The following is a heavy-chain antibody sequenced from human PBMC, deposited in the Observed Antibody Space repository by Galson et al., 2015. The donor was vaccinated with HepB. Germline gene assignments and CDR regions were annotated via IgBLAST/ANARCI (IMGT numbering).Heavy chain of an antibody. CDR2: ISYSSSII. Sequence: SLRLSCAASGFTFSTYSMNWVRQAPGKGLEWLSYISYSSSIIRYADSVKGRFTISRDDAKSSLSPQMNSLRAEDTAVYYCARGGSGSYLFDYWGQGTLVTVSS. D-gene: IGHD1-26*01. CDR1: GFTFSTYS. CDR3: ARGGSGSYLFDY. V-gene: IGHV3-48*01. J-gene: IGHJ4*02.